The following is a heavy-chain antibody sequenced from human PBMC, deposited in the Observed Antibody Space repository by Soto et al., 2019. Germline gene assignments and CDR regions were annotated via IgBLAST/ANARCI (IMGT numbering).Heavy chain of an antibody. J-gene: IGHJ5*02. CDR3: XRXXVXVVAAAGNWFDP. V-gene: IGHV5-51*01. Sequence: PGESLKISCKGSGYSFTSYWIGWVRQMPGKGLEWMGIIYPGDSDTRYSPSFQGQVTISADKSISTAYLQWSSLKASDTAMYYCXRXXVXVVAAAGNWFDPWGQGTLVTVSS. CDR2: IYPGDSDT. D-gene: IGHD2-15*01. CDR1: GYSFTSYW.